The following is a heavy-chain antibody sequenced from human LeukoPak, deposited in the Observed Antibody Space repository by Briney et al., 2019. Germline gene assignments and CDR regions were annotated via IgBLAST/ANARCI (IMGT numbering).Heavy chain of an antibody. V-gene: IGHV3-48*01. D-gene: IGHD3-3*01. J-gene: IGHJ6*02. CDR3: AKSGRYYYYGMDV. CDR1: GFTFSSYA. CDR2: ISSSSSII. Sequence: GGSLRLSCAASGFTFSSYAMHWVRQAPGKGLEWVSYISSSSSIIYYADSVKGRFTISRDNGKSSLYLQMNSLRAEDTAVYYCAKSGRYYYYGMDVWGQGTTVTVSS.